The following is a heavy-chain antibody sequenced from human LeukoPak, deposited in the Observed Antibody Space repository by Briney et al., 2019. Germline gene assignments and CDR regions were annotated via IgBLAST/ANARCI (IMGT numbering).Heavy chain of an antibody. CDR1: GGSISSSSYY. V-gene: IGHV4-39*01. D-gene: IGHD2-15*01. J-gene: IGHJ4*02. Sequence: SSETLSLTCTVSGGSISSSSYYWGWIRQPPGKGLGWIGSIYYSGSTYYNPSLRSRVTISVDTSKNQFSLKLSSVTAADTAVYYCAHRGGYCSGGSCYYFDYWGQGTLVTVSS. CDR2: IYYSGST. CDR3: AHRGGYCSGGSCYYFDY.